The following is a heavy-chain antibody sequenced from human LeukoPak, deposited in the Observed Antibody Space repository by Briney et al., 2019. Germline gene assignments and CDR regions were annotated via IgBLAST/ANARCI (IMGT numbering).Heavy chain of an antibody. CDR3: ARYHYGSGSYYDY. V-gene: IGHV4-4*02. CDR2: IYHSGST. J-gene: IGHJ4*02. Sequence: PSETLSLTCAVSGGSISSSNWWSWVRQPPGKGLEWIGEIYHSGSTNYNPSLKSRVTISVDKSKNQFSLKLSSVTAADTAVYYCARYHYGSGSYYDYWGQGTLVTVSS. CDR1: GGSISSSNW. D-gene: IGHD3-10*01.